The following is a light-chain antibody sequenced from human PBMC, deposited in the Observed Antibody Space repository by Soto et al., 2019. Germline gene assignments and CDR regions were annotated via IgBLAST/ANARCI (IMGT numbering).Light chain of an antibody. CDR3: LQHNSYPWT. V-gene: IGKV1-5*03. J-gene: IGKJ1*01. CDR2: KAS. Sequence: DLQMTQSPSTLSGSVGARVTITCRASQTISSWLAWYQQKQGKAPKLLIYKASTLKSGVPSRFSGSGSGTEGTPTISSLQPDDGATYYCLQHNSYPWTFGQGTKVDIK. CDR1: QTISSW.